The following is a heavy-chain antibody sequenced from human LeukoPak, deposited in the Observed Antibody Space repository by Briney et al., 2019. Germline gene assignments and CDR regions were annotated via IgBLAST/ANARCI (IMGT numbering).Heavy chain of an antibody. V-gene: IGHV4-34*01. CDR2: INHSGST. Sequence: SETLALTCAVYGGSFSGYYWSWIRQPPGKGLEWIGEINHSGSTNYNPSLKSRVTISVDTSKKQFSLKLSSVTAADTAVYYCARGRFWAKGKQTKRLDYWGQGTLVTVSS. J-gene: IGHJ4*02. CDR3: ARGRFWAKGKQTKRLDY. CDR1: GGSFSGYY. D-gene: IGHD3-3*01.